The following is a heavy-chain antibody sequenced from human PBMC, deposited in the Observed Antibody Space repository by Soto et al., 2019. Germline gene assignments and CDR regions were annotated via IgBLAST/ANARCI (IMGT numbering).Heavy chain of an antibody. CDR1: GFTFSDHY. CDR3: ARGHHSMDV. V-gene: IGHV3-11*04. Sequence: QVQLVESGGGLAKPGGSLRLSCAASGFTFSDHYMTWIRQAPGKGLEWISYINPSGSSTDYAESVQGRFTISRDNAENSLYLQMNRLRVEDTALYYCARGHHSMDVWGQGATVTVSS. J-gene: IGHJ6*02. CDR2: INPSGSST.